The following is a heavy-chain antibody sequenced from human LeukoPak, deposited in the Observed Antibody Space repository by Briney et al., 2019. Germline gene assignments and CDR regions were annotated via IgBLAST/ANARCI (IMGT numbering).Heavy chain of an antibody. CDR3: AREGYDFWSGYRLGGSFDY. D-gene: IGHD3-3*01. J-gene: IGHJ4*02. CDR1: GFTFDDYG. CDR2: INWNGGST. V-gene: IGHV3-20*04. Sequence: GGSLRLSCAASGFTFDDYGMSWVRQAPGKGLEWVSGINWNGGSTGYADSVKGRFTISRDNSKNTLYLQMNSLRAEDTAVYYCAREGYDFWSGYRLGGSFDYWGQGTLVTVSS.